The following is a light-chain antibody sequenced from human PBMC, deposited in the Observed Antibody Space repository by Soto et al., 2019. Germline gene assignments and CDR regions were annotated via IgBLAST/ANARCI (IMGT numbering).Light chain of an antibody. Sequence: EIVFTQSPATLSLSPGERATLSCRASRSVSSSYLAWYQQKPGQAPRLLIYGASSRATGIPDRFSGVASGTDFTLTISRLQPEDFAVYYCQQYGSSGTFGQGTKVDIK. J-gene: IGKJ1*01. V-gene: IGKV3-20*01. CDR1: RSVSSSY. CDR3: QQYGSSGT. CDR2: GAS.